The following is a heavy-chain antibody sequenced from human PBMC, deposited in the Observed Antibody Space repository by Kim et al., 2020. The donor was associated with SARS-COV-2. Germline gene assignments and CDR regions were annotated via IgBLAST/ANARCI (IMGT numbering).Heavy chain of an antibody. D-gene: IGHD2-21*01. Sequence: SETLSLTCTVSGGSISSGGYYWSWIRQHQGKGLEWIGYIDYSGSTYYNPSLKSRVTISVDTSKNQFSLKLSSVTAADTAVYYCARDSYLSLWGQGTLVTVSS. CDR1: GGSISSGGYY. CDR3: ARDSYLSL. J-gene: IGHJ4*02. V-gene: IGHV4-31*03. CDR2: IDYSGST.